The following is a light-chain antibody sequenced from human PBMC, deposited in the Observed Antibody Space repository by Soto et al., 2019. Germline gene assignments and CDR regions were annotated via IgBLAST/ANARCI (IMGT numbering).Light chain of an antibody. CDR2: GAS. CDR1: QSISYW. V-gene: IGKV1-5*01. J-gene: IGKJ2*01. Sequence: DIQMTQSPSTLSASVGDRVTITCRASQSISYWLAWYQQKPGKAPKLLIYGASSLESGVSSRFSGSGYVTEFILTIDSLQPDDFATYYCQQYSSSSPTFGQGTNLEMK. CDR3: QQYSSSSPT.